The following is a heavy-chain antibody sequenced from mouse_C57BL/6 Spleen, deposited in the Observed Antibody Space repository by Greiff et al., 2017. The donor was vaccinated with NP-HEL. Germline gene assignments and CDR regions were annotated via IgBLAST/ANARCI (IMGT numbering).Heavy chain of an antibody. Sequence: VQLKESGPELVKPGASVKISCKASGYSFTDYNMNWVKQSNGKSLEWIGVINPNYGTTSYNQKFKGKATLTVDQSSSTAYMQLNSLTSEDSAVYYCASPAYYSKGYAMDYWGQGTSVTVSS. CDR1: GYSFTDYN. D-gene: IGHD2-5*01. V-gene: IGHV1-39*01. CDR2: INPNYGTT. CDR3: ASPAYYSKGYAMDY. J-gene: IGHJ4*01.